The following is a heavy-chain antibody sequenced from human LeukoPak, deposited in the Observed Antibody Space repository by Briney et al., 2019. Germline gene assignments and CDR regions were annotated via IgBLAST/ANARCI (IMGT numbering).Heavy chain of an antibody. D-gene: IGHD1-7*01. J-gene: IGHJ3*02. CDR1: GYTFTSYG. CDR2: ISAYNGNT. V-gene: IGHV1-18*01. CDR3: ARVRTGTTSAAFDI. Sequence: ASVKVSCKASGYTFTSYGISWVRRAPGQGLEWMGWISAYNGNTNYAQKLQGRVTMTTDTSTSTAYMELRSLRSDDTAVYYCARVRTGTTSAAFDIWGQGTMVTVSS.